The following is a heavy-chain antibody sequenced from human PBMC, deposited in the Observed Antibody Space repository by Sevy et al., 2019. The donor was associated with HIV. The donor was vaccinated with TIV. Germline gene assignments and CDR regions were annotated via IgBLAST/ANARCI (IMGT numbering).Heavy chain of an antibody. V-gene: IGHV1-2*02. J-gene: IGHJ5*02. Sequence: ASVKVSCKASGYTFTGYYMHWVRQAPGQGLEWMGWINPNSGGTNYAQKFQGRVTMTRDTSISTAYMELSRLRSDGTAVYYCARGPRITIFGVDNWFDPWGQGTLVTVSS. CDR2: INPNSGGT. D-gene: IGHD3-3*01. CDR1: GYTFTGYY. CDR3: ARGPRITIFGVDNWFDP.